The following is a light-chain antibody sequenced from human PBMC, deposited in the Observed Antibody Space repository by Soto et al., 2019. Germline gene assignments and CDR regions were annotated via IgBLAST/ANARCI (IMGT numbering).Light chain of an antibody. Sequence: DIPMTQSPSSLSASVGDRVTITCRASQSISSYLNWYQQKPGKAPKLLIYAASSLQSGVPSRFSGSGSGTDFTLTISSLQPEDSATYYCQQSYSTPQTFGQGTKVESK. V-gene: IGKV1-39*01. J-gene: IGKJ1*01. CDR1: QSISSY. CDR3: QQSYSTPQT. CDR2: AAS.